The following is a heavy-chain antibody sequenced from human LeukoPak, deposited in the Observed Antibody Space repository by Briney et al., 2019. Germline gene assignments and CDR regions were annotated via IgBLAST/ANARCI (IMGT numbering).Heavy chain of an antibody. CDR2: IWYDGSNK. J-gene: IGHJ4*02. V-gene: IGHV3-33*08. CDR1: GFTFTNAW. D-gene: IGHD3-10*01. CDR3: AREKAYYYGSGSYHGFDY. Sequence: GGSLRLSCAASGFTFTNAWMSWVRQAPGKGLEWVAVIWYDGSNKYYADSVKGRFTISRDNSKNTLYLQMNSLRAEDTAVYYCAREKAYYYGSGSYHGFDYWGQGTLVTVSS.